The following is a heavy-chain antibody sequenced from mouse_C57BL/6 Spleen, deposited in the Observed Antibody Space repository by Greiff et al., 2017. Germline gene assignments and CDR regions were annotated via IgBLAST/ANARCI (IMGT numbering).Heavy chain of an antibody. D-gene: IGHD2-2*01. CDR2: IYPGSGNT. J-gene: IGHJ2*01. Sequence: VQLVESGPELVKPGASVKISCKASGYSFTSYYIHWVKQRPGQGLEWIGWIYPGSGNTKYNEKFKGKATLTADTSSSTAYMQLSSLTSEDSAVYYCARSGAMVTTSYFDYWGQGTTLTVSS. CDR3: ARSGAMVTTSYFDY. V-gene: IGHV1-66*01. CDR1: GYSFTSYY.